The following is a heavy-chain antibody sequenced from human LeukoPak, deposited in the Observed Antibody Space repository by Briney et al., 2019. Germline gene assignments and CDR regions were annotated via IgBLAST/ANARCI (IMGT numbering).Heavy chain of an antibody. V-gene: IGHV3-74*01. J-gene: IGHJ4*02. D-gene: IGHD1-26*01. CDR2: INNDGSDT. CDR3: ARNSGTNRPLDY. CDR1: GFTFSTYW. Sequence: GGSLRLSCAASGFTFSTYWMHWVRQAPGKGLVWVSRINNDGSDTNYADPVKGRFTISRDNAKNTVYLQMNSLRADDTAVYFCARNSGTNRPLDYWGQGTLVTVSS.